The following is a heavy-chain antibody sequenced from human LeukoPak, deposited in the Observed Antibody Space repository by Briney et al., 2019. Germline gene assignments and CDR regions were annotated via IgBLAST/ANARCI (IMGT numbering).Heavy chain of an antibody. CDR3: AKSGRAARGYYYYYYMDV. CDR2: ISGSVVST. D-gene: IGHD6-6*01. J-gene: IGHJ6*03. V-gene: IGHV3-23*01. CDR1: GFTFSSYA. Sequence: VGSLRLSCAASGFTFSSYAMSWVRQAPGRGLEWVSAISGSVVSTYYADSVKGRFTISRDNSKNTLYLQMNSLRAEDTAVYYCAKSGRAARGYYYYYYMDVWGKGTTVTVSS.